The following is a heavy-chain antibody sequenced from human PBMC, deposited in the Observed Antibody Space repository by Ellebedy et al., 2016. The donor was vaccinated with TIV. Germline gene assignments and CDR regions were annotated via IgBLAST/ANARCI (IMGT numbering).Heavy chain of an antibody. Sequence: GGSLTLSCAASGFTFNYYSMNWVRQAPGKGLEWVSSISSSGTFIYYGDSMKGRFTISRDNAKNSLYLQMNSPGAEDTVVYYCARDSSTSRLGFDLGYWGQGTLVTVSS. D-gene: IGHD3-16*01. J-gene: IGHJ4*02. V-gene: IGHV3-21*04. CDR3: ARDSSTSRLGFDLGY. CDR1: GFTFNYYS. CDR2: ISSSGTFI.